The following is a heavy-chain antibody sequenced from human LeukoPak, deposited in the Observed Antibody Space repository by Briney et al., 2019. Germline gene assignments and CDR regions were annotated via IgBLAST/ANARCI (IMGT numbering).Heavy chain of an antibody. V-gene: IGHV1-2*02. CDR2: INPNSGGT. Sequence: ASVKVSCKASGYTFTGYYMHWVRQAPGQGLEWMGWINPNSGGTNYAQKFQGRVTMTRDTSISTAYMELSRLRSDDTAVYYCARDMYYDSRGYPYWGQGTLVTVSS. D-gene: IGHD3-22*01. CDR1: GYTFTGYY. J-gene: IGHJ4*02. CDR3: ARDMYYDSRGYPY.